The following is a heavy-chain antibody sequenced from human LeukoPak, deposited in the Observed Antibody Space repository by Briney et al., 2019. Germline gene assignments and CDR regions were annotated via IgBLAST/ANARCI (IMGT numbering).Heavy chain of an antibody. D-gene: IGHD1-1*01. CDR3: ARLWRAAIDY. CDR2: FYYSEST. J-gene: IGHJ4*02. V-gene: IGHV4-39*01. Sequence: PSETLSLTCTVVSGGSISSSSYYWGWIRQPPGKGLEWIGSFYYSESTYYNPSLKSRVTISTDTSKNQFSLKLSSVTAADTAVYYCARLWRAAIDYRGQGIPVTVSS. CDR1: GGSISSSSYY.